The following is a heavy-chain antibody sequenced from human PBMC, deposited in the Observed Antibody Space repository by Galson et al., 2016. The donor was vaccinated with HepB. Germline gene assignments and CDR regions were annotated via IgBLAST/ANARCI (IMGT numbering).Heavy chain of an antibody. J-gene: IGHJ6*02. CDR3: ARGTRLAGTYNYYYYGMDV. Sequence: YYWSWIRQPPGKGLEWIGEINHSGSTNYNPSLKSRVTISVDTSKNQFSLKLSSVTAADTAVYYCARGTRLAGTYNYYYYGMDVWGQGTTVTVSS. V-gene: IGHV4-34*01. CDR1: YY. D-gene: IGHD6-19*01. CDR2: INHSGST.